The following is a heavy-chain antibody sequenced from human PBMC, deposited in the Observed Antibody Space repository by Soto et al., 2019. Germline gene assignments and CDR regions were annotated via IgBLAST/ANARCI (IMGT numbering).Heavy chain of an antibody. J-gene: IGHJ4*02. V-gene: IGHV3-33*01. Sequence: QVQLVESGGGVVQPGRSLRLSCAASGFTFSSYGMHWVRQAPGKGLEWVAVIWYDGSNKYYADSVKGRFTISRDNSKNTLYLQMNSLRAEDTAVYYCGRADGDYIDYWGQGTLVTVSS. CDR2: IWYDGSNK. CDR1: GFTFSSYG. D-gene: IGHD4-17*01. CDR3: GRADGDYIDY.